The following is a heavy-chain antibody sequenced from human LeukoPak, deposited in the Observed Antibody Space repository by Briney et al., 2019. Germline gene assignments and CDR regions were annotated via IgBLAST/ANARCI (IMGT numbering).Heavy chain of an antibody. D-gene: IGHD3-3*01. J-gene: IGHJ4*02. Sequence: GGPLRLSCAASGFTFSSYAMSWVRQAPGKGLEWVSAISGSGGSTYYADSVKGRFTISRDNSKNTLYLQMNSLRAEDTAVYYCAGVFFGVVTVSDYWGQGTLVTVSS. CDR1: GFTFSSYA. V-gene: IGHV3-23*01. CDR2: ISGSGGST. CDR3: AGVFFGVVTVSDY.